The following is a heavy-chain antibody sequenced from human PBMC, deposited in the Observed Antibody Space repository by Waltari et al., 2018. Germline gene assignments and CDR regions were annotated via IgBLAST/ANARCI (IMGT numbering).Heavy chain of an antibody. CDR2: IYYSGST. J-gene: IGHJ3*02. CDR1: GGSISSHY. Sequence: QVQLQESGPGLVKPSETLSLTCTVAGGSISSHYWSWTRPPPGKGLEWIGYIYYSGSTNYNPSLKSRVTISVDTSKNQFSLKLSSVTAADTAVYYCARDAEYCSGGSCSEDAFDIWGQGTMVTVSS. D-gene: IGHD2-15*01. CDR3: ARDAEYCSGGSCSEDAFDI. V-gene: IGHV4-59*11.